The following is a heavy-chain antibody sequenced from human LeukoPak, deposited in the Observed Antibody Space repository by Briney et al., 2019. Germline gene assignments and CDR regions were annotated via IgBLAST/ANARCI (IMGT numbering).Heavy chain of an antibody. D-gene: IGHD1-7*01. CDR1: GGTFSSYA. J-gene: IGHJ4*02. V-gene: IGHV1-69*04. Sequence: SVTVSCKASGGTFSSYAISWVRQAPGQGLEWMGRIIPILGIANYAQKFQGRVTITADKSTSTAYMELSSLRSEDTAVYYCASSGITGTTPPDYWGQGTLVTVSS. CDR3: ASSGITGTTPPDY. CDR2: IIPILGIA.